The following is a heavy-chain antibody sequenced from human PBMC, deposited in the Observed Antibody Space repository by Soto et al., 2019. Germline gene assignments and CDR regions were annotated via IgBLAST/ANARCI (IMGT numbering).Heavy chain of an antibody. J-gene: IGHJ5*02. CDR2: IYYSGST. Sequence: QLRLQESGPGLVKPSETLSLICTVSGGSISSSSYYWGWIRQPPGKGLEWIGSIYYSGSTYYNPSFMSRVPTSVATPTTRLSRRRGCVPAAATVVYYGAGGGGVGATTYHHWCQGTLVTVPS. D-gene: IGHD1-26*01. CDR1: GGSISSSSYY. V-gene: IGHV4-39*02. CDR3: AGGGGVGATTYHH.